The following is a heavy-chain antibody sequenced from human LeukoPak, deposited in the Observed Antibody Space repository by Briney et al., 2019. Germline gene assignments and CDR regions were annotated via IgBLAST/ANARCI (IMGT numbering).Heavy chain of an antibody. J-gene: IGHJ4*02. CDR3: ARDGDDFWSGPYYFDY. D-gene: IGHD3-3*01. CDR2: ISAYNGNT. V-gene: IGHV1-18*01. Sequence: ASVKVSCKASGYTLTSYGISWVRQAPGQGLEWMGWISAYNGNTNYAQKLQGRVTMTTDTSTSTAYMELRSLRSDDTAVYYCARDGDDFWSGPYYFDYWGQGTLVTVSS. CDR1: GYTLTSYG.